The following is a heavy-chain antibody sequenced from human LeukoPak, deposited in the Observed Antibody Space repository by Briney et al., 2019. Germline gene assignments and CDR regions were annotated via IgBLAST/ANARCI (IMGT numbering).Heavy chain of an antibody. Sequence: GGSLRLSCVASGFPFSGYWMDWVRQAPGKWMEWVANINQDGTNQYYAASVRGRFSISRDNAKNSLYLQMNSLRAEDTGVYYCSRSLDYLGQGALVTVSS. V-gene: IGHV3-7*01. CDR1: GFPFSGYW. J-gene: IGHJ4*02. CDR2: INQDGTNQ. CDR3: SRSLDY.